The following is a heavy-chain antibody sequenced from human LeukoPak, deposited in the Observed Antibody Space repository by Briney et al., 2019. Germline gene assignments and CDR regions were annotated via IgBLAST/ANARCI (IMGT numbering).Heavy chain of an antibody. V-gene: IGHV4-34*01. J-gene: IGHJ4*02. CDR1: GGSFSGYY. D-gene: IGHD2-2*01. CDR2: INHSGST. Sequence: KPSETLSLTCAVYGGSFSGYYWSWIRQPPGQGLEWIGEINHSGSTNYNPSLKSRVTISVDTSKNQFSLKLSSVTAADTAVYYCARQVLIRYCSSTSCPGFFDYWGQGTLVTVSS. CDR3: ARQVLIRYCSSTSCPGFFDY.